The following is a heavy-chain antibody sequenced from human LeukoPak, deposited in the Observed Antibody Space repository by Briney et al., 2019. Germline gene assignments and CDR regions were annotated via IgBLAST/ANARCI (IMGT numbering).Heavy chain of an antibody. CDR1: GGSISSYY. CDR3: ARDGRYSSSWYPLDY. V-gene: IGHV4-4*07. Sequence: SETLSLTCTVSGGSISSYYWSWIRQPAGKGLEWIGRIYTSGSTNYNPSLKSRVTMSVDTSKNQFSLKLSSVTAADTAVYYCARDGRYSSSWYPLDYWGQGTLVTVSS. J-gene: IGHJ4*02. CDR2: IYTSGST. D-gene: IGHD6-13*01.